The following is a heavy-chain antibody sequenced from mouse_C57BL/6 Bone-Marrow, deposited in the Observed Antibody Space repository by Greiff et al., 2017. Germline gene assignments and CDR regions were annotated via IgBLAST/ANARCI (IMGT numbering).Heavy chain of an antibody. CDR1: GFTFSSYA. J-gene: IGHJ4*01. CDR2: ISDGGSYT. V-gene: IGHV5-4*01. CDR3: ARGRATVV. Sequence: DVQLVESGGGLVKPGGSLKLSCAASGFTFSSYAMSWVRQTPENRLEWVATISDGGSYTYYPDNVKGRFTISRDNAKNNLYLQMSHLKSEDTAMYYCARGRATVVGGQGTSVTVSS. D-gene: IGHD1-1*01.